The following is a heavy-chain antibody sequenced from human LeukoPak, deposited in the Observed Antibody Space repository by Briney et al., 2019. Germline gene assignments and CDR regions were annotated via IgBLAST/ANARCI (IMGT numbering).Heavy chain of an antibody. CDR2: IGGSDGRT. CDR3: SKDSSSYDWGYMDV. Sequence: RGSLRLSRAASGFTSSTYATSWVRQAPGKGLEWVSLIGGSDGRTRYADSVKGRFTNSRDNSKNTLYLEMNSLRAEDTAVYYCSKDSSSYDWGYMDVWGKGTTVTISS. CDR1: GFTSSTYA. J-gene: IGHJ6*03. D-gene: IGHD3-22*01. V-gene: IGHV3-23*01.